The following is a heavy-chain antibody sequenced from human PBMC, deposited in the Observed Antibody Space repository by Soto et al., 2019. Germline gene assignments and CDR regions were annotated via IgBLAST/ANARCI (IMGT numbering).Heavy chain of an antibody. D-gene: IGHD6-6*01. CDR1: GGSISSYY. J-gene: IGHJ4*02. V-gene: IGHV4-4*07. Sequence: SETLSLTCTVSGGSISSYYWGWIRQPAGKGLEWIGRIYTSGSTNYNPSLKSRVTMSVDTSKNQFSLKLSSVTAADTAVYYCASQSIAARRRRSFDYWGQGTLVTVSS. CDR2: IYTSGST. CDR3: ASQSIAARRRRSFDY.